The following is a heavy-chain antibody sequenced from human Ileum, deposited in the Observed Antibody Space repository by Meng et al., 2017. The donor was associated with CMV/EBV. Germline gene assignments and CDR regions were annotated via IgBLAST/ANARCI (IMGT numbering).Heavy chain of an antibody. CDR3: ARGGTIFGVLLNNWFDS. CDR2: INPSSGGT. CDR1: YTFTGYY. J-gene: IGHJ5*01. V-gene: IGHV1-2*02. Sequence: YTFTGYYIHWVRQAPGQGLEWMGWINPSSGGTNYAQKFQGRVTMTRDTSISSVYMELNSLRSDDTAVYYCARGGTIFGVLLNNWFDSWGQGTLVTVSS. D-gene: IGHD3-3*01.